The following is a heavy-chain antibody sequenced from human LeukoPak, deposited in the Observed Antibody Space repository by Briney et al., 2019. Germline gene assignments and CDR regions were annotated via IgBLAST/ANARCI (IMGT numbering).Heavy chain of an antibody. D-gene: IGHD4-11*01. CDR2: INWDGASI. J-gene: IGHJ4*02. CDR1: GFTFDDHA. CDR3: VGSVYSQPDQ. V-gene: IGHV3-9*01. Sequence: GGSLRLSCAGTGFTFDDHAMHWVRQAPGKGLEWVSGINWDGASIGYADSVKGRFTISGDPSKSTLHLQMNGLRIEDTAPYFCVGSVYSQPDQWGQGTQVAVSS.